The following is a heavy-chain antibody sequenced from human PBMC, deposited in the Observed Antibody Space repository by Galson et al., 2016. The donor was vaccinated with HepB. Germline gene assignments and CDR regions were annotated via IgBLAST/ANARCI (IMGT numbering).Heavy chain of an antibody. Sequence: SLRLSCAASGFSFNNSWMNWVRQAPGKGPEWVASMNPDGSANYYVGSVRGRYTISRDNAKNSLYLQTDSLRADDTAVYYCARDRAYSQFDFWGQGTPVTVSS. CDR3: ARDRAYSQFDF. V-gene: IGHV3-7*03. CDR2: MNPDGSAN. J-gene: IGHJ4*02. CDR1: GFSFNNSW. D-gene: IGHD4-11*01.